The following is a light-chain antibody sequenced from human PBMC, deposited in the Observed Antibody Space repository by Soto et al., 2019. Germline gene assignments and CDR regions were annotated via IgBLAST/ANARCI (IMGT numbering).Light chain of an antibody. V-gene: IGKV3-15*01. CDR2: DTS. CDR1: QSVSIK. Sequence: EIVMTQSPATLSVSPWERATLLCRSSQSVSIKLAWYQQKPGQAPRLLIYDTSTRATGIPARFSGSGSGTEFTLTISSLQSEDFAVYYCQQYNNWPPITFGQGTRLEIK. CDR3: QQYNNWPPIT. J-gene: IGKJ5*01.